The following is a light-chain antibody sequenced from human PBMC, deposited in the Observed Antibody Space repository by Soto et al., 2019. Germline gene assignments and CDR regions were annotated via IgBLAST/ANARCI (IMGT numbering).Light chain of an antibody. V-gene: IGLV3-1*01. CDR1: KLGDKY. CDR2: QDS. Sequence: SYELTQPPSVSVSPGQTASITCSGDKLGDKYACWYQQKPGRSPVLVIDQDSKRPSGIPERFSGSNSGNTATLTIRGTRAMYEADYYCQAWDSITSVVFGGGTKRTVL. J-gene: IGLJ2*01. CDR3: QAWDSITSVV.